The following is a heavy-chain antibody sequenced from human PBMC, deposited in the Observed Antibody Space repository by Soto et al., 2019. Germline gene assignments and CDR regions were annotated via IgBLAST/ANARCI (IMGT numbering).Heavy chain of an antibody. J-gene: IGHJ4*02. CDR1: GGSISSYY. CDR3: ARANLRSGWTFDH. Sequence: PSETLSLTCTVSGGSISSYYWSWIRQTPGKGLEWIGEIFHSGRTNYSPSFKSRVTISVDTSKSQFSLEMASVTAADTAVYYCARANLRSGWTFDHWGQGSPVTVSS. V-gene: IGHV4-59*12. CDR2: IFHSGRT. D-gene: IGHD6-19*01.